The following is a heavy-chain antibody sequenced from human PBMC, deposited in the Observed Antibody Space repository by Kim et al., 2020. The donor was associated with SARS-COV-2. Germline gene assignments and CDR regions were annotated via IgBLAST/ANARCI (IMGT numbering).Heavy chain of an antibody. Sequence: GGSLRLSCVASGFTFSDYWMGWVRQAPGNPGKGLEWVANIKEDGSEKYYVDSVKGRFTISRDNAKNSLYLQMNGLRAEDTAVYYCARDQWRIFDYWGQGTPVTVSS. J-gene: IGHJ4*02. CDR1: GFTFSDYW. V-gene: IGHV3-7*01. CDR2: IKEDGSEK. D-gene: IGHD3-3*02. CDR3: ARDQWRIFDY.